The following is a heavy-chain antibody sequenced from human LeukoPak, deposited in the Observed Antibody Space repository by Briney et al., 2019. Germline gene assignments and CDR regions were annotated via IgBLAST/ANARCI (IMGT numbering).Heavy chain of an antibody. CDR3: ARVPPTYSSGWHDAFDI. CDR2: IYYSGST. D-gene: IGHD6-19*01. Sequence: SETLSLTCTVSGGSISSYYWSWIRQPPGKGLGWIGYIYYSGSTNYNPSLKSRVTISVDTSKNQFSLKLSSVTAADTAVYYCARVPPTYSSGWHDAFDIWGQGTMVTVSS. CDR1: GGSISSYY. V-gene: IGHV4-59*01. J-gene: IGHJ3*02.